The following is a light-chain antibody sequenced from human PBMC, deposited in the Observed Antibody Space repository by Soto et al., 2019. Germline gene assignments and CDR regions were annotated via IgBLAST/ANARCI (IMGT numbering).Light chain of an antibody. J-gene: IGKJ1*01. Sequence: EIVLTQSPGSLSLSPGERATLSCRASQSVSISFVAWYQQRPGQAPRLLMYGATSRATGIPEMFSGSGSGTDFTLTISRLKHEYFAVYYYQQFDSSVTFGQGTKVEIK. CDR1: QSVSISF. V-gene: IGKV3-20*01. CDR3: QQFDSSVT. CDR2: GAT.